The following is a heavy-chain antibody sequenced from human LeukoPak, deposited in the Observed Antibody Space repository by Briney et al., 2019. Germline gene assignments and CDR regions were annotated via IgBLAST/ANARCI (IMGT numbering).Heavy chain of an antibody. CDR3: AKGGGYSGYDGGVTNRYFDY. V-gene: IGHV3-53*01. J-gene: IGHJ4*02. CDR2: IYSGGST. D-gene: IGHD5-12*01. Sequence: GGSLRLSCTASGFTVSSNYMSWVRQAPGKGLEWVSVIYSGGSTYYADSVKGRFTISRDNSKNTLYLQMNSLRAEDTAVYYCAKGGGYSGYDGGVTNRYFDYSGQGTLVTVSS. CDR1: GFTVSSNY.